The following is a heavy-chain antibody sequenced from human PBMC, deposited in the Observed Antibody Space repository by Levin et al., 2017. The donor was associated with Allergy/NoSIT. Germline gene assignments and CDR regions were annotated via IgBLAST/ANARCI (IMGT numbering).Heavy chain of an antibody. J-gene: IGHJ6*03. D-gene: IGHD2-15*01. Sequence: ASVKVSCAASGFTVSSNYMSWVRQAPGKGLEWVSVIYSGGSTYYADSVKGRFTISRDNSKNTLYLQMNSLRAEDTAVYYCARVSLDIVYYYYYMDVWGKGTTVTVSS. CDR1: GFTVSSNY. V-gene: IGHV3-53*01. CDR3: ARVSLDIVYYYYYMDV. CDR2: IYSGGST.